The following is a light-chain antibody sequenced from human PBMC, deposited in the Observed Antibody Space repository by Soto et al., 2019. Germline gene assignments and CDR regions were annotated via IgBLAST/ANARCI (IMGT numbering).Light chain of an antibody. J-gene: IGKJ1*01. CDR1: QSVVNYQ. Sequence: EVVLTQSPGTLSLSPGERATLSCRTSQSVVNYQLAWYRQKPGQAPRLLIYNTVHRATGLPDRFSGTGSETDVTLTISRLEPEDFAVYRCHQYGALPPTFGQGTRVEIK. CDR3: HQYGALPPT. CDR2: NTV. V-gene: IGKV3-20*01.